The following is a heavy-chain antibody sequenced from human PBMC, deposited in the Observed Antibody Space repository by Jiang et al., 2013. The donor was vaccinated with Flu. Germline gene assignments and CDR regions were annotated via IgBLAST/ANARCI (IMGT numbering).Heavy chain of an antibody. CDR1: GGSISSGRYY. V-gene: IGHV4-39*07. J-gene: IGHJ5*02. CDR3: ASGSSSWSVNWFDP. CDR2: IYYSGYSGST. D-gene: IGHD6-13*01. Sequence: PGLVKPSETLSLTCTVSGGSISSGRYYWGWIRQPPGKGLEWLGSIYYSGYSGSTFYNPSLESRVTISIDTSKNQFSLNLSSVTAADTAVYYCASGSSSWSVNWFDPWGQGTLVTVSS.